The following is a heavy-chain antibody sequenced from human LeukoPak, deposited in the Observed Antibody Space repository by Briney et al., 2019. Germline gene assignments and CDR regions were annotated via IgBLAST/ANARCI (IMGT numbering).Heavy chain of an antibody. Sequence: GASVKVSCKASGYTFTGYYMHWVRQAPGQGLEWMGWINPNSGGTNYAQKFQGRVTMTRDTSISTAYMELTRLRSDDTAVYYCAINYHSPRGAFDIWGRGTMVIVSS. J-gene: IGHJ3*02. D-gene: IGHD3-22*01. CDR3: AINYHSPRGAFDI. CDR1: GYTFTGYY. V-gene: IGHV1-2*02. CDR2: INPNSGGT.